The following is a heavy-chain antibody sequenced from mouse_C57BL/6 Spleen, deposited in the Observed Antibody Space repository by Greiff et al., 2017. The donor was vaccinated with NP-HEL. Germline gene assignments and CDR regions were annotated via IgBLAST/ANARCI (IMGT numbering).Heavy chain of an antibody. CDR2: IYPGDGDT. J-gene: IGHJ3*01. CDR3: ARADYGSSYPFAY. Sequence: LVESGPELVKPGASVKISCKASGYAFSSSWMNWVKQRPGKGLEWIGRIYPGDGDTNYNGKFKGKATLTADKSSSTAYMQLSSLTSEDSAVYFCARADYGSSYPFAYWGQGTLVTVSA. CDR1: GYAFSSSW. D-gene: IGHD1-1*01. V-gene: IGHV1-82*01.